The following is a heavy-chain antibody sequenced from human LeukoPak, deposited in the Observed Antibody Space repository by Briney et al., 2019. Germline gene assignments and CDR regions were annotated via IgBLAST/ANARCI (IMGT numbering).Heavy chain of an antibody. V-gene: IGHV5-51*01. CDR1: GYSFTRYW. CDR3: ARLAGLGELNWFDP. J-gene: IGHJ5*02. CDR2: MLSGDSDT. Sequence: GESLQIACKGSGYSFTRYWIGWVRHMPGKGLEWRGIMLSGDSDTRYSPSFQSHVTISADKSISTAYLQWSSLKASDTAMYYCARLAGLGELNWFDPWGQGTLVTVSS. D-gene: IGHD3-10*01.